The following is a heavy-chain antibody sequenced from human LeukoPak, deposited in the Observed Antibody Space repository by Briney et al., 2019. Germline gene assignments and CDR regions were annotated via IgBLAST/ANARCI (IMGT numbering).Heavy chain of an antibody. Sequence: SETLSLTCTVSGXSISSSRYYWDWIRQPPGKGLESIGNIYYSGSTYYSPSLKSRVTISVDTSKNQFSLKLSSVTAADTAVYYCARHVQDTTLVPDAFDIWGQGTMVTVSS. D-gene: IGHD5-18*01. J-gene: IGHJ3*02. CDR2: IYYSGST. V-gene: IGHV4-39*01. CDR1: GXSISSSRYY. CDR3: ARHVQDTTLVPDAFDI.